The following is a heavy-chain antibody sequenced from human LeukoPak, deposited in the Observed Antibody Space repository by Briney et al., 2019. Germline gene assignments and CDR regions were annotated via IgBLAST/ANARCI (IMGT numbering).Heavy chain of an antibody. Sequence: SDTLSLTCAVYGGSFSGYYWSWIRQPPGKGLEWIGEISQSGSTKYNPALKSRVNISVDTSMTQFSLKLSSVTAADTAVYYCARGPTIYAWGNSRYDYWGQGTLVTVSS. CDR2: ISQSGST. D-gene: IGHD3-16*02. CDR3: ARGPTIYAWGNSRYDY. CDR1: GGSFSGYY. J-gene: IGHJ4*02. V-gene: IGHV4-34*01.